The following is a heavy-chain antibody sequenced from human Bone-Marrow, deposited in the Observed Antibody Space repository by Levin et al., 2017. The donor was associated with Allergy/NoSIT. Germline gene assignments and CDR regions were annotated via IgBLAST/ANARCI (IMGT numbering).Heavy chain of an antibody. Sequence: GESLKISCKASGYVFSGYYIHWVRQAPGQGLEWMGWINPNNGDTNYAQTFQGRVTLTRDTSLNTAYMELNSLKSDDMAIYSCARSPRPRSYNIGAQCYFDAWGQGTLVTVSS. CDR3: ARSPRPRSYNIGAQCYFDA. CDR1: GYVFSGYY. J-gene: IGHJ4*02. CDR2: INPNNGDT. D-gene: IGHD1-14*01. V-gene: IGHV1-2*02.